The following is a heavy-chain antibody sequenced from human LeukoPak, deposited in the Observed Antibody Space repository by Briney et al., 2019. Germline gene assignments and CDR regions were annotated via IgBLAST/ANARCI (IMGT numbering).Heavy chain of an antibody. J-gene: IGHJ4*02. D-gene: IGHD6-19*01. V-gene: IGHV4-59*01. CDR2: VYYTGST. Sequence: SETLSLTCTVSGGSISSYYWSWVRQPPGKGLEWIGFVYYTGSTNYSPSLKSRVTISVDTSKNQFSLKLRSVTAADTAVYYCARFIAVAGPFDYWGQGTLVTVSS. CDR1: GGSISSYY. CDR3: ARFIAVAGPFDY.